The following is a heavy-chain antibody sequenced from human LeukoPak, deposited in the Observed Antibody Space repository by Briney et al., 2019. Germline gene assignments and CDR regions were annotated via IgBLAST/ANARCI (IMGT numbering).Heavy chain of an antibody. CDR3: ARDRYIPGVDGTTAFDH. CDR1: GFTFSGNW. J-gene: IGHJ4*02. D-gene: IGHD1-1*01. Sequence: GGSLRLSCAASGFTFSGNWMSWVRQAPGKGLEWVAKIKQDGSEKYYVDSVKGRFTISRDNAKKSLYLQMNSLRAEDTAVYYCARDRYIPGVDGTTAFDHWGQGTLVTVSS. V-gene: IGHV3-7*01. CDR2: IKQDGSEK.